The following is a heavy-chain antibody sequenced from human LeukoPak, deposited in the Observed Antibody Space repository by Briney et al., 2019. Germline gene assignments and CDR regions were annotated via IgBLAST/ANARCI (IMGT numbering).Heavy chain of an antibody. CDR2: INWNGGST. Sequence: GGSLRLSWAASGFTFDDYGMSWVRQAPGKGLEWVSGINWNGGSTGYADSVKGRFTISRDNAKNTLYLQMNSLRAEDAAVYYCAKAPLGRCTGVICYYFDYWGQGTLVTVSS. D-gene: IGHD2-15*01. CDR3: AKAPLGRCTGVICYYFDY. J-gene: IGHJ4*02. CDR1: GFTFDDYG. V-gene: IGHV3-20*04.